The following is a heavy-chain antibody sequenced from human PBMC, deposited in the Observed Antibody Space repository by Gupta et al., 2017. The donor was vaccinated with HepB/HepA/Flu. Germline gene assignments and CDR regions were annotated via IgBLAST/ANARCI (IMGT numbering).Heavy chain of an antibody. CDR2: ISSSSSYI. CDR1: GFTFSSYS. CDR3: ARDRRGGGSYFDY. J-gene: IGHJ4*02. Sequence: VKPGGSLRLSCAASGFTFSSYSMNWVRQAPGKGLEWVSSISSSSSYIYYADSVKGRFTISRDNAKNSLYLQMNSLRAEDTAVYYCARDRRGGGSYFDYWGQGTLVTVSS. D-gene: IGHD1-26*01. V-gene: IGHV3-21*01.